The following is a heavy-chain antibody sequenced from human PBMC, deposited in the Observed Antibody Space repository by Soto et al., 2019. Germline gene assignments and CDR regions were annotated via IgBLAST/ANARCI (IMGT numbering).Heavy chain of an antibody. Sequence: GSLRLSCAASGFTFSSYGMHWVRQAPGKGLEWVAVIWYDGSNKYYADSVKGRFTISRDNSKNTLYLQMNSLRAEDTAVYYCAREVSRAATFGVVTAEYFQHWGQGTLVTVSS. CDR2: IWYDGSNK. J-gene: IGHJ1*01. V-gene: IGHV3-33*01. D-gene: IGHD3-3*01. CDR1: GFTFSSYG. CDR3: AREVSRAATFGVVTAEYFQH.